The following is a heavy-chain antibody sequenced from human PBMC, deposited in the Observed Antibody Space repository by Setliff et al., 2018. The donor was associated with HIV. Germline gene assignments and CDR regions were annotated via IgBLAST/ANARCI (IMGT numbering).Heavy chain of an antibody. D-gene: IGHD6-13*01. V-gene: IGHV1-69*13. Sequence: VKVSCKTSGGTLSNYVATWVRQAPGQGLEWMGMIIPMYNIPAYAQKFQGRVTFTADESTSTAYMELSSLSPEDTAVYYCARDQTGVAAAAFGGGSAWSDEGFDIWGQGTMVTVSS. J-gene: IGHJ3*02. CDR3: ARDQTGVAAAAFGGGSAWSDEGFDI. CDR2: IIPMYNIP. CDR1: GGTLSNYV.